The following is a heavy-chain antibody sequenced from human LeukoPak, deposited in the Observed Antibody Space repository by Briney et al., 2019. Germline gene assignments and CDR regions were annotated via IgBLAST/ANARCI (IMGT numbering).Heavy chain of an antibody. Sequence: GASVKVSCKASGYTFTSYGISWVRQAPGQGLEWMGWISAYNGNTNYAQKLQGRVTMTTDTSTSTAYMELRSLRSDDTAVYYCARDRRVRARSYFDYWGQGTLVTVSS. CDR3: ARDRRVRARSYFDY. V-gene: IGHV1-18*01. CDR1: GYTFTSYG. J-gene: IGHJ4*02. D-gene: IGHD2-21*01. CDR2: ISAYNGNT.